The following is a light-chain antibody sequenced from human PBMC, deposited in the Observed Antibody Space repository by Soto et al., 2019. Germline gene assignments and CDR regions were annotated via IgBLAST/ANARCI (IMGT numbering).Light chain of an antibody. Sequence: VMTQSPATLSVSPGEIATLSCWAIETVATNLAWYQQKPGQAPRLLISGASTRAAGISDRFRGSGSGTEFTITISSLRSEDSAIYYCQQYFEWSPMTFGQGTKVDIK. CDR2: GAS. V-gene: IGKV3-15*01. J-gene: IGKJ1*01. CDR1: ETVATN. CDR3: QQYFEWSPMT.